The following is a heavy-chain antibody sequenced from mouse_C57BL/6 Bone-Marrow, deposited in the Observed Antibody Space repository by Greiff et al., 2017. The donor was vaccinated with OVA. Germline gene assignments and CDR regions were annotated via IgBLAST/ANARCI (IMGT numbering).Heavy chain of an antibody. CDR1: GFNIKDYY. CDR2: IDTADGAN. D-gene: IGHD1-1*02. J-gene: IGHJ3*01. Sequence: EVQLQQSGAELVRPGASVKLSCTASGFNIKDYYMHWVKPRPEQGLEWIGRIDTADGANENAQKSQGKATMTADTSSNTAYQQLSSLTSEDTAVYYCTTERWFLAYWGEGTLVTVSA. V-gene: IGHV14-1*01. CDR3: TTERWFLAY.